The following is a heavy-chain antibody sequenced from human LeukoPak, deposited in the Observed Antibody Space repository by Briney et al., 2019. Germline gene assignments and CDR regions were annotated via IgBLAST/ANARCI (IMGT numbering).Heavy chain of an antibody. Sequence: GGSLRLSCAASGFTFSSYSMNWVRQAPGKGLEWVSSISSSSSYIYYADSVKGRFTISRDNAKSSLYLQMNSLRAEDTAVYYCARVTPPLLGYCSGGSCYADYWGQGTLGTVSS. V-gene: IGHV3-21*01. CDR2: ISSSSSYI. J-gene: IGHJ4*02. CDR1: GFTFSSYS. D-gene: IGHD2-15*01. CDR3: ARVTPPLLGYCSGGSCYADY.